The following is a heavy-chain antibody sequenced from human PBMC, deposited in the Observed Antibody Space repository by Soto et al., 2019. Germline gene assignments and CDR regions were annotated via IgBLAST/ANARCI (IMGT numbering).Heavy chain of an antibody. Sequence: PGESLKISCKGSGYSFTSYWIGWVLQMPGKGLEWMGIIYPGDSDTRYSPSFQGQVTISADKSISTAYLQWSSLKASDTAMYYCARQSRLYCSGGSWPVCYFDYWGQGTLVTVSS. J-gene: IGHJ4*02. D-gene: IGHD2-15*01. CDR1: GYSFTSYW. V-gene: IGHV5-51*01. CDR2: IYPGDSDT. CDR3: ARQSRLYCSGGSWPVCYFDY.